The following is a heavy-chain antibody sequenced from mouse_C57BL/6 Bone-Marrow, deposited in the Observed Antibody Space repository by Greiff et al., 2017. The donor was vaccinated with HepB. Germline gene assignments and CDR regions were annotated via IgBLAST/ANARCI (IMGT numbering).Heavy chain of an antibody. CDR2: IYPGSGNT. CDR3: ARYYGSSYDWYFDV. CDR1: GYSFTSYY. V-gene: IGHV1-66*01. Sequence: QVQLKQSGPELVKPGASVKISCKASGYSFTSYYIHWVKQRPGQGLEWIGWIYPGSGNTKYNEKFKGKATLTADTSSSTAYMQLSSLTSEDSAVYYCARYYGSSYDWYFDVWGTGTTVTVSS. J-gene: IGHJ1*03. D-gene: IGHD1-1*01.